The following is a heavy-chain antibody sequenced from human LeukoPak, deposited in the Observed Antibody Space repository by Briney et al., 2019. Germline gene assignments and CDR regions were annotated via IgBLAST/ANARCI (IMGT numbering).Heavy chain of an antibody. Sequence: QAGGSLRLSCSASGFTFDNYAMHWVRQAPMKGLEWVAAISYDGSNRYYADSVKGRFTISRDNSKNTLYLQMNSLRTEDTAVYYCARGGSYLSAFDIWGQGTMVTVSS. CDR1: GFTFDNYA. CDR3: ARGGSYLSAFDI. CDR2: ISYDGSNR. D-gene: IGHD1-26*01. J-gene: IGHJ3*02. V-gene: IGHV3-30*04.